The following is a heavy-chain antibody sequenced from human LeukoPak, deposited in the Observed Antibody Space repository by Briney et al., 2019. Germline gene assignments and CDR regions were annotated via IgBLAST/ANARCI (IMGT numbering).Heavy chain of an antibody. D-gene: IGHD3-9*01. CDR2: IYFGGST. V-gene: IGHV4-30-4*01. CDR3: ARYYDILTGYFDF. Sequence: SQTLSLTCTVSGGSISSDDYFWSWIRQPPGKGLEWIGYIYFGGSTYYNPSLKSRVTISVDTSKNQFSLKLSSVTAADTAVYYCARYYDILTGYFDFWGQGTLVTVSS. CDR1: GGSISSDDYF. J-gene: IGHJ4*02.